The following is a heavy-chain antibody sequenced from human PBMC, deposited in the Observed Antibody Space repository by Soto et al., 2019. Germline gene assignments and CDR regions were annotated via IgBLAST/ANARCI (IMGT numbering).Heavy chain of an antibody. CDR3: ARGSPSVAAAGTGY. D-gene: IGHD6-13*01. CDR1: GGTFSSYT. J-gene: IGHJ4*02. V-gene: IGHV1-69*02. Sequence: QVQLVQSGAEVKKPGSSVKVSCKASGGTFSSYTISWVRQAPGQGLEWMGRIIPILGIANYAQKFQGRVTITADKSTSTAYMELSRLRAEDTAVYYCARGSPSVAAAGTGYWGQGTLVTVSS. CDR2: IIPILGIA.